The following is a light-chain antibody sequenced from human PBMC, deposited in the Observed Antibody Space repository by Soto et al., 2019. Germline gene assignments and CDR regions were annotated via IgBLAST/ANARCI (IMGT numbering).Light chain of an antibody. CDR2: AAS. J-gene: IGKJ3*01. V-gene: IGKV1-9*01. Sequence: DLQLTQSPSFLSASVGDRVTITCRASQDVSRYLAWYQQKPGKAPNLLIYAASTLRSGVPSRFSGSGSETEFTLTICSLQPEDFATYYCQQLNSYVFAFGPGTKVDIK. CDR1: QDVSRY. CDR3: QQLNSYVFA.